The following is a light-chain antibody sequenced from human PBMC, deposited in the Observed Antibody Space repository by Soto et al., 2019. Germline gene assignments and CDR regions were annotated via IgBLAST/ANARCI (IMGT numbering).Light chain of an antibody. CDR2: DVT. CDR3: SSYTSTNTQL. V-gene: IGLV2-14*03. J-gene: IGLJ2*01. CDR1: SSDVGGYNF. Sequence: QSALTQPASVSGSPGQSITISCTGTSSDVGGYNFVSWYQQHPGKAPKLMLYDVTNRPSGVSNLFSGSKSGNTASLTISGLQAEDEAHYYCSSYTSTNTQLFGGGTKLTVL.